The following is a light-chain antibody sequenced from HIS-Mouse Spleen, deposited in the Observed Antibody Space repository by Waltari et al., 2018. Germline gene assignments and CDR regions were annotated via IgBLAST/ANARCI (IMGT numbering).Light chain of an antibody. J-gene: IGLJ2*01. CDR3: YSTDSSGNHRV. CDR1: ALPKKY. CDR2: EDS. V-gene: IGLV3-10*01. Sequence: SYELTQPPSVSVSPGQTARITCSGDALPKKYAYWYQQKSGQAPVLVIYEDSKRPSGNPERFSGSSSGTMATLTISGAQVDDEADYYCYSTDSSGNHRVFGGGTKLTVL.